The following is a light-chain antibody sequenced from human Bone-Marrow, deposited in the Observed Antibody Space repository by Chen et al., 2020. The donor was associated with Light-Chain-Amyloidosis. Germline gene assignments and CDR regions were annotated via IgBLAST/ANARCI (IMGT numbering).Light chain of an antibody. V-gene: IGLV2-23*02. CDR2: GVT. CDR1: SSDIGTYSS. J-gene: IGLJ2*01. CDR3: CSYAGSNTFL. Sequence: QFELTQPASESGTPGQSITISCTGTSSDIGTYSSVSWYPHHPGKAPKLMIYGVTTRPSGVSDRFSGSRSGNTASLTISRLQAEDEADYYCCSYAGSNTFLFGGGTKLTVL.